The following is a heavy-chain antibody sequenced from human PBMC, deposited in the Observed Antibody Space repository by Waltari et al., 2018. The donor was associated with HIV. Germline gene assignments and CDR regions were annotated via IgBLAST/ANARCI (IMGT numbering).Heavy chain of an antibody. V-gene: IGHV3-7*01. Sequence: EVPLVESGGGLVQPGVSMRLSCVGPGFIFSDYWMTWVRQAPGKGLEWVSNIKQDGREKNYVDSVAGRFSISRDNANNSLYLQLNSLRDEDTAVYYCARVYSSTTGRALDYWGQGALVTVSS. J-gene: IGHJ4*02. CDR1: GFIFSDYW. CDR3: ARVYSSTTGRALDY. CDR2: IKQDGREK. D-gene: IGHD2-2*01.